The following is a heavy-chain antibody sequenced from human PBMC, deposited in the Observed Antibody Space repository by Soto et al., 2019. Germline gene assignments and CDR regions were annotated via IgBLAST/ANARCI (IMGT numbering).Heavy chain of an antibody. CDR3: TTYHGDYNFDH. J-gene: IGHJ5*02. CDR1: GYTLHEVA. CDR2: FDPDEAET. Sequence: QVQLVQSGAEVQKPGASVKVSCKVSGYTLHEVAMHWVRPAPGKGLEWLGGFDPDEAETIYAQHVQGRVTMTEDTSTDTFYMELSSLRSEDTALYFCTTYHGDYNFDHWGQGTLVTVSS. V-gene: IGHV1-24*01. D-gene: IGHD4-17*01.